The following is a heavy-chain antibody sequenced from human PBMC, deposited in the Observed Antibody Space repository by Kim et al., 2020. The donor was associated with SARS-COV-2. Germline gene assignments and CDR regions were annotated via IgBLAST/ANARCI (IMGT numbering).Heavy chain of an antibody. Sequence: GESLKISCKGSGYSFTSYWIGWVRQMPGKGLEWMGIIYPGDSDTRYSPSFQGQVTISADKSISTAYLQWSSLKASDTAMYYCARAGGQLERREHQGNYYGMDVWGQGTTVTVSS. D-gene: IGHD1-1*01. J-gene: IGHJ6*02. CDR1: GYSFTSYW. CDR3: ARAGGQLERREHQGNYYGMDV. V-gene: IGHV5-51*01. CDR2: IYPGDSDT.